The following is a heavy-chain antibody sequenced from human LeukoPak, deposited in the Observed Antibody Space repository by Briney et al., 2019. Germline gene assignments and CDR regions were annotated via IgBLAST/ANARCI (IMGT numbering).Heavy chain of an antibody. V-gene: IGHV4-61*02. CDR1: GGSISSGSYY. D-gene: IGHD2-2*01. CDR3: ARSGDCSSTSCYFHAFDI. CDR2: IYTSGST. J-gene: IGHJ3*02. Sequence: PSETLSLTCTVSGGSISSGSYYWSWIRQPAGKGLEWIGRIYTSGSTNYNPSLKSRVTISVDTSKNQFSLKLSSVTAADTAVYYCARSGDCSSTSCYFHAFDIWGQGTMVTVSS.